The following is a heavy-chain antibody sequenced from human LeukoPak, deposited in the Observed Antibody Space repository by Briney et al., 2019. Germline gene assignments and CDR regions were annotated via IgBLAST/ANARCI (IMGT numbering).Heavy chain of an antibody. CDR1: GGTFSSYA. Sequence: GSSVKVSCKASGGTFSSYAISWVRQAPGQGLEWMGGIIPIFGTANYAQKFQGRVTITTDESTSTAYMELSSLRSEDTAVYYCARGGTMVRGVIGYYYYMDVWGKGTTVTVSS. V-gene: IGHV1-69*05. CDR2: IIPIFGTA. CDR3: ARGGTMVRGVIGYYYYMDV. J-gene: IGHJ6*03. D-gene: IGHD3-10*01.